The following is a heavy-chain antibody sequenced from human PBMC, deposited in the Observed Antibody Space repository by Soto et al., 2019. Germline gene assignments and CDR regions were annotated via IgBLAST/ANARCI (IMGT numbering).Heavy chain of an antibody. J-gene: IGHJ6*02. V-gene: IGHV1-8*01. CDR2: MNPNSGNT. CDR3: ARGGYYDFWSGYQYYYGMDV. D-gene: IGHD3-3*01. Sequence: QVQLVQSGAEVKKPGASVKVSCKASGYTFTSYDINWVRQATGQGLEWMGWMNPNSGNTGYAQKFQGRVTMTRNTSXXTXYXXLSSLRSEETAVYYCARGGYYDFWSGYQYYYGMDVWGQGTTVTVSS. CDR1: GYTFTSYD.